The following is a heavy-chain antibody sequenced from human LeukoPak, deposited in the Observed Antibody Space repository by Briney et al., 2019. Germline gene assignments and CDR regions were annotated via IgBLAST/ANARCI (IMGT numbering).Heavy chain of an antibody. J-gene: IGHJ6*03. Sequence: ASVKVSCKASGYTFTSYGFSWVRQAPGQGLEWLGWISGYNGKTNYVQNLQGRVTMTTDTSTRTAYMELRSLRSDDTAVYYCARVGGCSGGGCYSGVYNFRYMDVWGKGTTVTVSS. CDR3: ARVGGCSGGGCYSGVYNFRYMDV. CDR2: ISGYNGKT. V-gene: IGHV1-18*01. CDR1: GYTFTSYG. D-gene: IGHD2-15*01.